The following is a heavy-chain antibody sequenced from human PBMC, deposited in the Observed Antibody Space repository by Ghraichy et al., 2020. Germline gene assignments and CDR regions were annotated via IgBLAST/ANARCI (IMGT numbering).Heavy chain of an antibody. CDR1: GGSFSGYY. J-gene: IGHJ4*02. D-gene: IGHD6-19*01. Sequence: SETLSLTCAVYGGSFSGYYWSWIRQPPGKGLEWIGEINHSGSTNYNPSLKSRVTISVDTSKNQFSLKLSSVTAADTAVYYCAAARRRGGIAVARYFDYWGQGTLVTVSS. CDR3: AAARRRGGIAVARYFDY. CDR2: INHSGST. V-gene: IGHV4-34*01.